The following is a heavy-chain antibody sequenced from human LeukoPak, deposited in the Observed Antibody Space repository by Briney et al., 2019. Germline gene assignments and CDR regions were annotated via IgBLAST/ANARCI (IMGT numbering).Heavy chain of an antibody. CDR3: AIGIGGYSYGVDY. D-gene: IGHD5-18*01. CDR1: GGTFSSYA. V-gene: IGHV1-8*02. CDR2: MNPNSGNT. Sequence: GASVKVSCKASGGTFSSYALSWVRQAPGQGLEWMGWMNPNSGNTGYAQKFQGRVTMTRNTSISTAYMELSSLRSEDTAVYYCAIGIGGYSYGVDYWGQGTLVTVSS. J-gene: IGHJ4*02.